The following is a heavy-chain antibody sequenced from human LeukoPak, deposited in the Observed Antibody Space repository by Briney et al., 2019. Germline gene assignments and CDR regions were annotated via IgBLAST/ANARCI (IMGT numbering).Heavy chain of an antibody. CDR3: ARDGGALDI. J-gene: IGHJ3*02. D-gene: IGHD3-3*01. V-gene: IGHV3-11*04. Sequence: GGSLRLSCAASGFSFSDYYMSWIRQAPGKGLEWLSYITRSSTTIYYADSVKGRFTISRDNAKNTLYLQMNSLRAEDTAVYYCARDGGALDIWGQGTMVTVSS. CDR2: ITRSSTTI. CDR1: GFSFSDYY.